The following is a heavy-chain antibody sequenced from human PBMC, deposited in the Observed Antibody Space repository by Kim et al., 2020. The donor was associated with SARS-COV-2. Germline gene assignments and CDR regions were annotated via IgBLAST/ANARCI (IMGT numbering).Heavy chain of an antibody. CDR1: GFTFRNYG. V-gene: IGHV3-30*03. CDR3: ATARYGCFDS. CDR2: ISYDGSNE. Sequence: GGSLRLSCAASGFTFRNYGMHWVRQAPGKRLEWVTVISYDGSNEYYADSVKGRFTMSRDTSKNILYLHMNSLRPVDTAVYYCATARYGCFDSWGQGTLVT. D-gene: IGHD4-17*01. J-gene: IGHJ4*02.